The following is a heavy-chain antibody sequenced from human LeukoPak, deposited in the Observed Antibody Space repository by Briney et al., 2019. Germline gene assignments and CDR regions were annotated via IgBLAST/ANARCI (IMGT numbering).Heavy chain of an antibody. D-gene: IGHD1-1*01. CDR1: GFTFSSCT. CDR3: ARQLGWIDDY. Sequence: GGSLRLSCAASGFTFSSCTMNWVRQAPGKGLEWVSLISSSSSYIFYADSVKGRFTISKDNAKNTLYLQMNSLTAEDTAVYYCARQLGWIDDYWGQGTLVTVSS. CDR2: ISSSSSYI. J-gene: IGHJ4*02. V-gene: IGHV3-21*01.